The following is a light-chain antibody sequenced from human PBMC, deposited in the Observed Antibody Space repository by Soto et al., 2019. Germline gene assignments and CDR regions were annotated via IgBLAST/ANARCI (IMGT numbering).Light chain of an antibody. CDR1: QSVSSN. CDR2: GAS. J-gene: IGKJ1*01. Sequence: EIVMTQSPATLSVSPGERATLSCRARQSVSSNLAWYQQKPGQAPRLFIYGASTRATGIPARFSGSWSGTEFTLPIISLQSEDFAVYYCQQYTRWPPWTFGQGTKVEIK. V-gene: IGKV3-15*01. CDR3: QQYTRWPPWT.